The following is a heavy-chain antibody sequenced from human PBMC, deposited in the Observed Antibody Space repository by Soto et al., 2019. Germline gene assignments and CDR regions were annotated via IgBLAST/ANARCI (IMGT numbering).Heavy chain of an antibody. J-gene: IGHJ6*02. D-gene: IGHD1-26*01. CDR1: GYSFTSYW. CDR3: ARHRWEPNYYYYYGMDV. Sequence: TGESLKISCKGSGYSFTSYWISWVRQMPGKGLEWMGRIDPSDSYTNYSPSFQGHVTISADKSISTAYLQWSSLKASDTAMYYCARHRWEPNYYYYYGMDVWGQGTTVTVSS. V-gene: IGHV5-10-1*01. CDR2: IDPSDSYT.